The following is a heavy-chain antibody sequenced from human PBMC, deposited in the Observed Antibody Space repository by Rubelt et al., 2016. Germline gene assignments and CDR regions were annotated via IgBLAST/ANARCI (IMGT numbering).Heavy chain of an antibody. CDR1: GASVNTYW. CDR3: VRGHLGLEV. V-gene: IGHV4-59*02. J-gene: IGHJ6*02. CDR2: VSRSGSP. D-gene: IGHD6-25*01. Sequence: QVLLQDSGPRLVKPSETLSLTCTVSGASVNTYWWTWLRQPPGKGLEWIGHVSRSGSPDYNPSLNGRATISVDTSTNQFSLSITAMSAADTAAYYCVRGHLGLEVWGPLASVIVS.